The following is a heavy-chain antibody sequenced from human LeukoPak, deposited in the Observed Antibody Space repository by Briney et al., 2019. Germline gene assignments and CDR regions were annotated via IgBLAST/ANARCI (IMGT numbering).Heavy chain of an antibody. CDR1: GYTFTSYG. J-gene: IGHJ4*02. CDR3: ARGSSGYSYGYAVDY. D-gene: IGHD5-18*01. V-gene: IGHV1-18*04. CDR2: ISAYNGNT. Sequence: AASVKVSCKASGYTFTSYGISRVRQAPGQGLEWMGWISAYNGNTSYAQKLQGRVTMTTDTSTSTAYMELRSLRSDDTAVYYCARGSSGYSYGYAVDYWGQGTLVTVSS.